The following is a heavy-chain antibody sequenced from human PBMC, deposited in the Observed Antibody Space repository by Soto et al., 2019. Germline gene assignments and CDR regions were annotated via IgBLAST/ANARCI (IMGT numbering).Heavy chain of an antibody. V-gene: IGHV1-18*01. CDR2: ISAYNGNT. Sequence: GSVKVSCKASGYTFTSYGISWVRQAPGQGLDWMGWISAYNGNTKYAQDLQGRVTMTTDTSTSTAYMELRSLRSDDTAVYYCAGFSGGRYNTYYLYYGREVWGQGTPVSVSS. J-gene: IGHJ6*02. CDR3: AGFSGGRYNTYYLYYGREV. D-gene: IGHD2-15*01. CDR1: GYTFTSYG.